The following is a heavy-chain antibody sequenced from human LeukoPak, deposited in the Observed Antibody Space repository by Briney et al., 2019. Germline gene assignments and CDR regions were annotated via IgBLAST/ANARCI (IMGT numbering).Heavy chain of an antibody. V-gene: IGHV3-23*01. D-gene: IGHD2-21*01. J-gene: IGHJ4*02. CDR1: GFTFSIYE. Sequence: GGSLRLSCAASGFTFSIYEMNWVRQAPGKGLEWVSAISGSGGSTYYADSVKGRFTISRDNSKNTLYLQMNSLRAEDTAVYYCAKDGWQVNYFDYWGQGTLVTVSS. CDR2: ISGSGGST. CDR3: AKDGWQVNYFDY.